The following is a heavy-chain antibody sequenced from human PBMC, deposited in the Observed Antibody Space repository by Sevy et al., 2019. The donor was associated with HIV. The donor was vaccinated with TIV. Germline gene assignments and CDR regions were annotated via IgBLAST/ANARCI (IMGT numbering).Heavy chain of an antibody. CDR3: TRHPDYYGSGSYQKNWFDP. CDR1: GFTFSGSA. D-gene: IGHD3-10*01. J-gene: IGHJ5*02. CDR2: IRSKANSYAT. V-gene: IGHV3-73*01. Sequence: GGSLRLSCAASGFTFSGSAMHWVRQASGKGLEWVGRIRSKANSYATAYAASGKGRFPISRVDSKNTAYLQMNSLKTEDTAGYYCTRHPDYYGSGSYQKNWFDPWGQGTLVTVSS.